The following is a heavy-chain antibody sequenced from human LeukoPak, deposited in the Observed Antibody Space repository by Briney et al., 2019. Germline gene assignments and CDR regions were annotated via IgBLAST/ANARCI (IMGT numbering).Heavy chain of an antibody. J-gene: IGHJ3*02. Sequence: SVKVSCKASGGXFSSYAISWVRQAPGQGLEWMGGIIPIFGTANYAQKFQGRVTITADESTSTAYMELSSLRSEDTAVYYCAREVTWSSGDDAFDIWGQGTMVTVSS. CDR3: AREVTWSSGDDAFDI. V-gene: IGHV1-69*01. D-gene: IGHD2-21*02. CDR1: GGXFSSYA. CDR2: IIPIFGTA.